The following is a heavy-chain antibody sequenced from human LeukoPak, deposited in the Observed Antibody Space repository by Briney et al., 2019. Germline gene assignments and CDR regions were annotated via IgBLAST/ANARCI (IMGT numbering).Heavy chain of an antibody. Sequence: GGSLRLSCTASGFTFSAYAMMWVRQAPGKGLEWVSYISSSGSTIYYADSVKGRFTISRDNAKNSLYLQMNSLRAEDTAVYYCAILWFGKSDFDYWGQGTLVTVSS. J-gene: IGHJ4*02. CDR3: AILWFGKSDFDY. CDR1: GFTFSAYA. D-gene: IGHD3-10*01. V-gene: IGHV3-48*03. CDR2: ISSSGSTI.